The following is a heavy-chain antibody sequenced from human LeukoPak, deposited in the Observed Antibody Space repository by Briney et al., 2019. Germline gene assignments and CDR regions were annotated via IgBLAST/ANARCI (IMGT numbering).Heavy chain of an antibody. J-gene: IGHJ4*02. CDR1: GGSISSYY. CDR3: ARGAADPSFDY. Sequence: SETLSLTCTVSGGSISSYYWSWIRQPPGKGLEWIGYIYYGGSTNYNPSLKSRVTISVDTSKNQFSLKLSSVTAADTAVYYCARGAADPSFDYWGQGTLVTVSS. D-gene: IGHD6-13*01. CDR2: IYYGGST. V-gene: IGHV4-59*01.